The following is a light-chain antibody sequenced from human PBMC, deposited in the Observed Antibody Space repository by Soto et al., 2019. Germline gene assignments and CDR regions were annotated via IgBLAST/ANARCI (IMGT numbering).Light chain of an antibody. Sequence: IQLTQSTSSLSASVGDRVTITCRASQGISSYLAWYQQKPGKAPKLLIYAASTLQSGDPSRFSGSGSGTDFTLTISSLQPEDIATYYCQQYDNLPLTFGGRTKVAIK. CDR2: AAS. CDR1: QGISSY. J-gene: IGKJ4*01. V-gene: IGKV1-9*01. CDR3: QQYDNLPLT.